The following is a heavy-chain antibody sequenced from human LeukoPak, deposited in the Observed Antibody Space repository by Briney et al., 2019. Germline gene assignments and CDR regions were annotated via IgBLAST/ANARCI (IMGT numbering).Heavy chain of an antibody. J-gene: IGHJ4*02. V-gene: IGHV1-46*01. CDR1: GYTFTSYY. Sequence: GASVKVSCKASGYTFTSYYMHWVRQAPGQGLEWMGIINPSGGTTSYAQKFQGRVTMTRDTSTSTVYMELSSLRSEDTAEYYCARDVEPGIAVAGAAAYYFDYWGQGTLVTVSS. CDR3: ARDVEPGIAVAGAAAYYFDY. CDR2: INPSGGTT. D-gene: IGHD6-19*01.